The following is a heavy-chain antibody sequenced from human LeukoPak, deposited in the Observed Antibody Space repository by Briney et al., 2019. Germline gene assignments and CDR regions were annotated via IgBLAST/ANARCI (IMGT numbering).Heavy chain of an antibody. CDR3: ARQDTAMGHDAFDI. Sequence: SETLSLTCTVSGGSISSSSYYWGWIRQPPGTGLEWIGSMFDSGSTYYNPSLKSRVTLSVDTSKNQFSLKLSSVTAADTAVYYCARQDTAMGHDAFDIWGQGTMVTVSS. V-gene: IGHV4-39*01. CDR1: GGSISSSSYY. CDR2: MFDSGST. D-gene: IGHD5-18*01. J-gene: IGHJ3*02.